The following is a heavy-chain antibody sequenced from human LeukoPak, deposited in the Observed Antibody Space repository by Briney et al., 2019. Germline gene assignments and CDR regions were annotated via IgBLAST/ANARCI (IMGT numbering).Heavy chain of an antibody. D-gene: IGHD2-2*01. CDR2: IYTSGST. CDR1: GGSISSGSYY. V-gene: IGHV4-61*02. J-gene: IGHJ5*02. Sequence: SETLSLTCTVSGGSISSGSYYWSWIRQPAGKGLEWIGRIYTSGSTNYNPSLKSRVTISVDTSKNQFSLKLSSVTAADTAVYYCARGHIVVVPAANRWTNWFDPWGQGTLVTVSS. CDR3: ARGHIVVVPAANRWTNWFDP.